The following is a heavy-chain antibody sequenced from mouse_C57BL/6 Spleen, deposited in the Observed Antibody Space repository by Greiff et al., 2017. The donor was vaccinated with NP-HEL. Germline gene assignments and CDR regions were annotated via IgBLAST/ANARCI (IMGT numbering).Heavy chain of an antibody. V-gene: IGHV1-69*01. CDR1: GYTFTSYW. D-gene: IGHD4-1*01. CDR3: ARVLGLYFVY. J-gene: IGHJ2*01. CDR2: IDPSDSYT. Sequence: VQLQQPGAELVMPGASVKLSCKASGYTFTSYWMHWVKQRPGQGLEWIGEIDPSDSYTNYNQKFKGKSTLTVDKSSSTAYMQLSSLTSEDSAVYYCARVLGLYFVYWGQGTTLTVSS.